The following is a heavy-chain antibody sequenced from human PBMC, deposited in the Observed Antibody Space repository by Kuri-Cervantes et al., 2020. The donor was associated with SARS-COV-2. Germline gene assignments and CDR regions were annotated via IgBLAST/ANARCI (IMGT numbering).Heavy chain of an antibody. J-gene: IGHJ4*02. V-gene: IGHV4-39*01. Sequence: SETLSLTCTVSGSTISSSSYYWGWILQPPGRGLVWIGSIYYSGSTYYNPSLKSRVTIFVDTSKNQFSVKLRSVTAADTAVYYCARHDLTTETTRERGLDYWGQGTLVTVSS. CDR1: GSTISSSSYY. CDR3: ARHDLTTETTRERGLDY. D-gene: IGHD4-17*01. CDR2: IYYSGST.